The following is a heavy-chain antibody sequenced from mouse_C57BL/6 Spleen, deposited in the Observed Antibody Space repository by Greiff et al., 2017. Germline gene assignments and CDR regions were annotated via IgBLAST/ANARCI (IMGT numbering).Heavy chain of an antibody. J-gene: IGHJ1*03. D-gene: IGHD1-1*01. CDR3: ARRGVVPHWYFDV. CDR2: ISNLAYSI. V-gene: IGHV5-15*01. CDR1: GFTFSDYG. Sequence: EVQRVESGGGLVQPGGSLKLSCAASGFTFSDYGMAWVRQAPRKGPEWVAFISNLAYSIYHADTVTGRFTISRENAKNTLYLEMSSLRSEDTAMYYCARRGVVPHWYFDVWGTGTTVTVSS.